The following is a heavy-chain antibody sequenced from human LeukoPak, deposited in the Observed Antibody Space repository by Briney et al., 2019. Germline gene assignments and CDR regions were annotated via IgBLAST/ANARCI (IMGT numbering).Heavy chain of an antibody. CDR3: AKDAQYYDILTGYYNLYYFDY. D-gene: IGHD3-9*01. CDR2: ITSSSSYI. V-gene: IGHV3-21*04. CDR1: GFTFSSYG. Sequence: GGSLRLSCAASGFTFSSYGMNWVRQAPGKGLEWVSSITSSSSYIYDADSVKGRFTISRDNSKNTLYLQMNSLRAEDTAVYYCAKDAQYYDILTGYYNLYYFDYWGQGTLVTVSS. J-gene: IGHJ4*02.